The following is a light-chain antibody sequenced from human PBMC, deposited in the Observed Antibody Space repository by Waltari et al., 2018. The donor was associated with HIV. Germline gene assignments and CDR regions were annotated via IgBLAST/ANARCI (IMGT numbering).Light chain of an antibody. V-gene: IGLV2-11*01. CDR2: DIT. CDR3: YSYAGFYTSV. Sequence: QSALTQPRSVSGSPGHSVTISCPGTSSDVGAYSYVSGYQQHPGEAPKVIIYDITKRPSGVPARFSGSKSGNTASLTISVLQAEDEADYYCYSYAGFYTSVFGGGTKLTVL. CDR1: SSDVGAYSY. J-gene: IGLJ3*02.